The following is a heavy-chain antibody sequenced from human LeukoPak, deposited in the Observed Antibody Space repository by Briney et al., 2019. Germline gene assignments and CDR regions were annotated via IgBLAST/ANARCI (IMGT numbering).Heavy chain of an antibody. CDR2: ISSSSSYI. CDR3: ARDCDAIVVVDYMDV. D-gene: IGHD2-15*01. J-gene: IGHJ6*03. CDR1: GFTFSSYS. Sequence: GGSLRLSCAASGFTFSSYSMNWVRQAPGKGLEWVSSISSSSSYIYYADSVKGRFTISRDNAKNSLYLQMNSLRAEDTAVYCCARDCDAIVVVDYMDVWGKGTTVTISS. V-gene: IGHV3-21*01.